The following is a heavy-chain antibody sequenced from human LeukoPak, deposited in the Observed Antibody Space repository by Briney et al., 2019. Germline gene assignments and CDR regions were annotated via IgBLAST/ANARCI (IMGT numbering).Heavy chain of an antibody. CDR1: GFTFSSYG. CDR3: ARDSSHYYDSSGPYGGFDY. V-gene: IGHV3-33*01. Sequence: GGSLRLSCAASGFTFSSYGMHWVRQAPGKGLEWVAVIWYDGSNKYYADSVKGRFTISRDNSKNTLYLQMNSLRAEDTAVYYCARDSSHYYDSSGPYGGFDYWGQGTLVTVSS. CDR2: IWYDGSNK. D-gene: IGHD3-22*01. J-gene: IGHJ4*02.